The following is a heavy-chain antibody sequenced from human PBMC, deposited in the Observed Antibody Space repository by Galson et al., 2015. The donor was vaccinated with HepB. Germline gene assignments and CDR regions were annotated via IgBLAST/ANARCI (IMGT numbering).Heavy chain of an antibody. CDR3: ARERPFVGRFGELLAFDY. Sequence: SVKVSCKASGGTFSSYAISWVRQAPGQGLEWMGGIIPIFGTANYAQKFQGRVTITADESTSTAYMELSSLRSEDTAVYYCARERPFVGRFGELLAFDYWGQGTLVTVSS. V-gene: IGHV1-69*13. CDR1: GGTFSSYA. J-gene: IGHJ4*02. D-gene: IGHD3-10*01. CDR2: IIPIFGTA.